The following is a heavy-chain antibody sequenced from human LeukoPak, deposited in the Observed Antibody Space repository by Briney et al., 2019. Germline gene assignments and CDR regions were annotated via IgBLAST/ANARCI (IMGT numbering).Heavy chain of an antibody. D-gene: IGHD6-19*01. J-gene: IGHJ6*02. V-gene: IGHV3-13*01. CDR3: VRENVLAVAATNYYDGMDV. CDR1: GFTCSRYD. CDR2: FGTGGDT. Sequence: GGSLRLSCAASGFTCSRYDMHWVRQPKGKGLEWVSTFGTGGDTYYSESVKGRFTVSREDAENSLYLQMNSLRGGDTAVYYCVRENVLAVAATNYYDGMDVWGLGTTVTVSS.